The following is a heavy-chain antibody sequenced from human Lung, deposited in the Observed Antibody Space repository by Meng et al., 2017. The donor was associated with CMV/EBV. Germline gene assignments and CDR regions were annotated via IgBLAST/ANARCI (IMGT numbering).Heavy chain of an antibody. CDR3: ARDVVVPAALTVRIDY. V-gene: IGHV1-3*01. CDR1: GYTFTSYA. D-gene: IGHD2-2*01. J-gene: IGHJ4*02. Sequence: VQLVQAWAEVKKAGASVKVSCKASGYTFTSYAIHWVRQAPGQRLEWMGWINGGNGKTKYSQKFQGRVTITRDTSASTAYMELSSLRSEDTAVYYCARDVVVPAALTVRIDYWGQGTLVTVSS. CDR2: INGGNGKT.